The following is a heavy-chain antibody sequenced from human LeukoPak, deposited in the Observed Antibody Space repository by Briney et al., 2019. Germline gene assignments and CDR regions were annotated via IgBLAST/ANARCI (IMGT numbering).Heavy chain of an antibody. V-gene: IGHV3-30*18. D-gene: IGHD4-17*01. J-gene: IGHJ4*02. CDR2: ISYDGSNK. CDR1: GVTFSSYG. Sequence: PGGSLRLSCAASGVTFSSYGMHWVRQAPGKGLEWVAVISYDGSNKYYADSVKGRFTISRDNSKNTLYLQMNSLRAEDAAVYYCAKDLSSYGDYPENFDYWGQGTLVTVSS. CDR3: AKDLSSYGDYPENFDY.